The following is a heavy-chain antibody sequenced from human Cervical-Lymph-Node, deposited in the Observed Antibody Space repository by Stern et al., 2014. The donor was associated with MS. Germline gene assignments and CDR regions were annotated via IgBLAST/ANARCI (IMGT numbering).Heavy chain of an antibody. V-gene: IGHV3-23*04. J-gene: IGHJ4*01. CDR2: ISGSGGNT. D-gene: IGHD6-19*01. CDR3: AKGKQWLNPQYLDD. Sequence: EVQLVESGGGLKQPGGSLRLSCAASGFIFSNFAMSWVRQAPGRGLEWVSSISGSGGNTYYADSVKGRFTISRDNSENTLYLQMKSLGAEDTAVYYCAKGKQWLNPQYLDDWGQGTLVTVSS. CDR1: GFIFSNFA.